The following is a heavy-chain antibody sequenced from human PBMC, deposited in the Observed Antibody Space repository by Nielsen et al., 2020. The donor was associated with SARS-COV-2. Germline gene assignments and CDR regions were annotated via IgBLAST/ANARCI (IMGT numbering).Heavy chain of an antibody. J-gene: IGHJ4*02. CDR2: IYYSGST. CDR1: GGSISSSSYY. D-gene: IGHD3-3*01. V-gene: IGHV4-39*07. Sequence: SETLSLTCTVSGGSISSSSYYWGWIRQPPGKGLEWIGSIYYSGSTYYNPSLKSRVTISVDTSKNQFSLKLSSVTAADTAVDYCARAPRITIFGVVSYFDYWGQGTLVTVSS. CDR3: ARAPRITIFGVVSYFDY.